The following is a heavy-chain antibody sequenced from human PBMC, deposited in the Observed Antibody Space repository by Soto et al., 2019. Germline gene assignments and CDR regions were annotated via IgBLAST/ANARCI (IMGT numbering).Heavy chain of an antibody. CDR3: ARGGSSTANWIDP. D-gene: IGHD2-2*01. J-gene: IGHJ5*02. CDR1: GDAIYIGGYY. V-gene: IGHV4-31*03. CDR2: IYHTGKT. Sequence: SETLSLTCTVSGDAIYIGGYYWTWIRQHPGKGLEWIGYIYHTGKTYYNPSLESRVTMSVDTSKNQFSLKLASVTAADTAVYYCARGGSSTANWIDPWGQGTLVTVSS.